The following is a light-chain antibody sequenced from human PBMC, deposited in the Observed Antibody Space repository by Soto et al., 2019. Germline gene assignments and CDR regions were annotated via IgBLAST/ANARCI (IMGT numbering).Light chain of an antibody. CDR3: QQYNNWPFS. Sequence: EIVMTQSPATLSVSPGERATLSCRASQSVSSNLAWYQQKPGQAPRLLIYGASTRATGIPARFSGGGSGTEFTLIISSLQSEDSAVYFCQQYNNWPFSFGQGTRLEIK. CDR1: QSVSSN. CDR2: GAS. V-gene: IGKV3-15*01. J-gene: IGKJ5*01.